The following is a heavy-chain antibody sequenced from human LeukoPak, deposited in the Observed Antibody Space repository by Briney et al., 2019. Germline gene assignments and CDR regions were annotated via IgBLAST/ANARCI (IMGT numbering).Heavy chain of an antibody. D-gene: IGHD3-22*01. CDR2: IYYSGRT. CDR3: ARRRYYDSTGYFD. J-gene: IGHJ1*01. Sequence: SETLSLICTVSGGSISSSSYYWGWIRQTPGKGLEWIGEIYYSGRTYQNPSLRNRVSMSVDTSKNHFSLELHSVTATDTAVYYCARRRYYDSTGYFDWGRGSLVTVPS. V-gene: IGHV4-39*01. CDR1: GGSISSSSYY.